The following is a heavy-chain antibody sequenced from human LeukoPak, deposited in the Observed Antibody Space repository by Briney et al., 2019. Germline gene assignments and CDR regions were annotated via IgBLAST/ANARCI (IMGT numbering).Heavy chain of an antibody. J-gene: IGHJ4*02. Sequence: PGRSLRLSCAASGFTLSSYAMSWVRQGAGKGLEWVSAISVSGNTYHADPVKGRFTISRDSSKNTLYLKMNSLRAGNAAVYYCAKAPVTTCSGAYCYPFDYWSQGTLVTVSS. CDR3: AKAPVTTCSGAYCYPFDY. D-gene: IGHD2-15*01. CDR1: GFTLSSYA. CDR2: ISVSGNT. V-gene: IGHV3-23*01.